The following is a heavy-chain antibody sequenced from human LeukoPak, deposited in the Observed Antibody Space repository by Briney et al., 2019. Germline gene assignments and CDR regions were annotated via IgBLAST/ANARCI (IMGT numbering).Heavy chain of an antibody. CDR3: ARQGLGRGGEIAAAVASSLYYYGMDV. V-gene: IGHV5-51*01. J-gene: IGHJ6*02. D-gene: IGHD6-13*01. CDR1: GYSFTSYW. Sequence: GESLKISCKGSGYSFTSYWIGWVRQMPGKGLEWMGIIYPGDSDTRYSPSFQGQVTISADKSISTAYLQWSSLKASDTAMYYCARQGLGRGGEIAAAVASSLYYYGMDVWGQGTTVTVSS. CDR2: IYPGDSDT.